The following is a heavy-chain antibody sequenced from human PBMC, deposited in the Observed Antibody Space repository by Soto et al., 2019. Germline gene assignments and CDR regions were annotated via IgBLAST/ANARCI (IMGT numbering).Heavy chain of an antibody. CDR1: GGTFSTCA. CDR3: ASGIQLWLRRINNGYSG. V-gene: IGHV1-69*01. Sequence: QVQLVQSGAEGKKHESSVRVSCKAPGGTFSTCAISWVRQARGQGLEWMGGIIPMFGTANYAQRFQDRVTITADESTNTVYMELSSLRSEDTAVYFCASGIQLWLRRINNGYSGWGQGTLVTVSS. D-gene: IGHD5-18*01. CDR2: IIPMFGTA. J-gene: IGHJ4*02.